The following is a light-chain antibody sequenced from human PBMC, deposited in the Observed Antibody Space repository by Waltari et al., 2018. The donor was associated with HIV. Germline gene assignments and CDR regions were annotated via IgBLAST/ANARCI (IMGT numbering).Light chain of an antibody. CDR3: QSADITGTLGV. J-gene: IGLJ2*01. CDR2: KDS. Sequence: SYELAQPPSASVSPGQTARLNCSGDALPRQFVYWYQQKPGQAPIVVIYKDSERPSGIPERFSGFISGTTATLTISAVQAEDEADYYCQSADITGTLGVFGGGTRLTV. CDR1: ALPRQF. V-gene: IGLV3-25*03.